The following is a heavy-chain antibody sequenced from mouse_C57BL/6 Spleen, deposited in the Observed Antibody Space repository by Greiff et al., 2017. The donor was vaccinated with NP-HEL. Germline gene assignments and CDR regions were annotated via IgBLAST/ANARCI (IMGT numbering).Heavy chain of an antibody. CDR3: ARGLSLREDAMDY. D-gene: IGHD3-2*02. J-gene: IGHJ4*01. CDR1: GYTFTDYN. CDR2: INPNNGGT. Sequence: EVQLQQSGPELVKPGASVKMSCKASGYTFTDYNMHWVKQSHGKSLEWIGYINPNNGGTSYNQKFKGKATLTVNKSASTAYMELRSLTSEDSAVYYCARGLSLREDAMDYWGQGTSVTVSA. V-gene: IGHV1-22*01.